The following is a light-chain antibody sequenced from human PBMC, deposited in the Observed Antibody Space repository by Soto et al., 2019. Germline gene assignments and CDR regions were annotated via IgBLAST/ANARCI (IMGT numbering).Light chain of an antibody. CDR1: QGISNTY. V-gene: IGKV3D-20*02. J-gene: IGKJ1*01. CDR3: QQRDIWPWT. Sequence: LPQSPDTLSLSPGEIATLSCRASQGISNTYLAWYQQKPGQAPRLLIYGASRRATGIPDRFTGSGSGTDFTLTISSLEPEDFAVYYCQQRDIWPWTFGQGTKVDIK. CDR2: GAS.